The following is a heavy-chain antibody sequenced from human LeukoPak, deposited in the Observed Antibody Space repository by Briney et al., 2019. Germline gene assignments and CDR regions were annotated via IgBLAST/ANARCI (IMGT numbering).Heavy chain of an antibody. D-gene: IGHD3-22*01. V-gene: IGHV4-59*01. CDR1: GGSISSYY. J-gene: IGHJ4*02. CDR2: IYYSGST. Sequence: SETLSLTCTVSGGSISSYYWSWIRQPPGKELEWIGYIYYSGSTNYNPSLKSRVTISVDTSKNQFSLKLSSVTAADTAVYYCARGLPYYYDSSGYWFDYWGQGTLVTVSS. CDR3: ARGLPYYYDSSGYWFDY.